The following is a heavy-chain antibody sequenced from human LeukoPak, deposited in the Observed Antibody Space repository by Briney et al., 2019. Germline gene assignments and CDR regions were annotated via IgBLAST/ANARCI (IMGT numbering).Heavy chain of an antibody. V-gene: IGHV4-34*01. CDR1: GGSFSGYH. CDR2: INHSGST. CDR3: ARSVRYFDL. J-gene: IGHJ2*01. Sequence: SETLSLTCAVYGGSFSGYHWSWIRQPPGKGLEWIGEINHSGSTNYNPSLKSRVTISVDTSKNQFSLKLSSVTAADTAVYYCARSVRYFDLWGRGTLVTVSS. D-gene: IGHD5/OR15-5a*01.